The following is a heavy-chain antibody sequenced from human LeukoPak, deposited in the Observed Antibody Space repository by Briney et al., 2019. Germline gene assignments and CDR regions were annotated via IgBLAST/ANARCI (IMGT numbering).Heavy chain of an antibody. V-gene: IGHV4-34*01. CDR3: ARHPLGMATTD. J-gene: IGHJ4*02. CDR1: GGSFSGYY. Sequence: SETLSLTCAVYGGSFSGYYWSWIRQPPGKGLEWIGEINHSGSTNYNPSLKSRVTISVDASKNQFSLKLSSVTAADTAVYYCARHPLGMATTDWGQGTLVTVSS. CDR2: INHSGST. D-gene: IGHD5-12*01.